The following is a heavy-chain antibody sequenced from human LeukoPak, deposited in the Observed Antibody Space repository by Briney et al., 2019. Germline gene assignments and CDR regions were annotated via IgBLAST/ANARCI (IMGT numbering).Heavy chain of an antibody. CDR2: IYYSGST. CDR3: AGSITIFGVVDY. CDR1: GGSINSYY. D-gene: IGHD3-3*01. Sequence: PSETLSLTCTVSGGSINSYYWSWIRQPPGKGLEWIGYIYYSGSTNYNPSLKSRVTISVDTSKNQFSLKLSSVTAADTAVYYCAGSITIFGVVDYWGQGTLVTVSS. J-gene: IGHJ4*02. V-gene: IGHV4-59*01.